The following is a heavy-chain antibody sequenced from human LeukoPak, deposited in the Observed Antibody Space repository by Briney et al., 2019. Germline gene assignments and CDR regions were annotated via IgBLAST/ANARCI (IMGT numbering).Heavy chain of an antibody. CDR3: ARVLLMAPYYYMDV. CDR2: ISAYNGNT. Sequence: ASVKLSCKASGYTFTSYGISWVRQAPGQGLELMGWISAYNGNTNYAQKLQGRVTMTTDTSTSTAYMELRSLRSADTAVYYCARVLLMAPYYYMDVWGKGNTVTVSS. J-gene: IGHJ6*03. CDR1: GYTFTSYG. D-gene: IGHD5-24*01. V-gene: IGHV1-18*01.